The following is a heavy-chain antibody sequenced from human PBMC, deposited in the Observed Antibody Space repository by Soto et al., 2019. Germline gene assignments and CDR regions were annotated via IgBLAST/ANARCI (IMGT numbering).Heavy chain of an antibody. CDR1: GYTFTSYA. J-gene: IGHJ4*02. CDR2: INAGNGNT. CDR3: ARDRQEYGIKGWFDY. V-gene: IGHV1-3*01. Sequence: QVQLVQSGAEVKKPGASVKVSCKASGYTFTSYAMHWVRQAPGQRLEWMGWINAGNGNTKYSQKFQGRVTITRDTSASTAYMELSSLRSEDTAVYYCARDRQEYGIKGWFDYWGQGTLVTVSS. D-gene: IGHD3-10*01.